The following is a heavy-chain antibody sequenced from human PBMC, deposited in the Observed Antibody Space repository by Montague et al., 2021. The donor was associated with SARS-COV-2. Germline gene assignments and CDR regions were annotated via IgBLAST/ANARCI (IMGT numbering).Heavy chain of an antibody. Sequence: ETLSLTCTVSGGSISSSSYYWGWIRQPPGKGLEWIGSIYHSGSTYYNPSLKSRVTISVDTSKNQFSLKLSSVTAADTAVYYCARDQGYNWNYYYYYGMDVWGQGTTVTVSS. D-gene: IGHD1-20*01. CDR1: GGSISSSSYY. CDR3: ARDQGYNWNYYYYYGMDV. V-gene: IGHV4-39*07. CDR2: IYHSGST. J-gene: IGHJ6*02.